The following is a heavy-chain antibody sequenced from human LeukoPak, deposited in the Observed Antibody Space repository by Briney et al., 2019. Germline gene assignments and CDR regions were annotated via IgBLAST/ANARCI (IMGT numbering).Heavy chain of an antibody. Sequence: PSETLSLTCAVYGGSFSGYYWSWIRQPPGKGLEWIGEINHSGSTNYNPSLKSRVTISVDTSKNQFSLKLSSVTAADTAVYYCARVARGELSLPLWYFDYWGQGTLVTVSS. V-gene: IGHV4-34*01. D-gene: IGHD3-16*02. CDR1: GGSFSGYY. J-gene: IGHJ4*02. CDR2: INHSGST. CDR3: ARVARGELSLPLWYFDY.